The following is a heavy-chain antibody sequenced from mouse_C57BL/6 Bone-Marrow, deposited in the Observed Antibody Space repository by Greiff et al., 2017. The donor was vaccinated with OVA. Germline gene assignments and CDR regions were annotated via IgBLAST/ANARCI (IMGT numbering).Heavy chain of an antibody. CDR2: ISSGSSTI. J-gene: IGHJ1*03. V-gene: IGHV5-17*01. CDR3: ARINYWYFDV. Sequence: EVMLVESVGGLVKPGGSLKLSCAASGFTFSDYGMHWVRQAPEKGLEWVAYISSGSSTIYYADTVKGRFTISRDNAKNTLFLQMTSLRSEDTAMYYCARINYWYFDVWGTGTTVTVSS. CDR1: GFTFSDYG.